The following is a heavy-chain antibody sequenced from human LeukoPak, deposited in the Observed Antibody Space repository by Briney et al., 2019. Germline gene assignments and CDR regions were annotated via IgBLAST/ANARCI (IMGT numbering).Heavy chain of an antibody. Sequence: GASVKVSCKASGYTFTSYYMHWVRQAPGQGLEWMGIINPSGGSTSYAQKFQGRVTMTRDTSTSTVYMELSSLRSEDTVVYYCARDRGGITIFGVVIHWGQGTLVTVSS. J-gene: IGHJ4*02. CDR3: ARDRGGITIFGVVIH. CDR2: INPSGGST. V-gene: IGHV1-46*01. D-gene: IGHD3-3*01. CDR1: GYTFTSYY.